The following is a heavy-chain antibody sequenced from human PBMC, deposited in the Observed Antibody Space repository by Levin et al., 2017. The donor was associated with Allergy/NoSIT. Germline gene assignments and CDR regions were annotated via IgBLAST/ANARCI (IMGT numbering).Heavy chain of an antibody. J-gene: IGHJ6*02. CDR2: IRSAGTYI. D-gene: IGHD3-10*01. V-gene: IGHV3-21*01. Sequence: GGSLRLSCAASGFTFSGYTMHWVRQAPGKGLEWVSSIRSAGTYIHYADSVKGRFTISRDNVNNSVSLEMTSLRAEDTALYYCARGGGSQKGGLDVWGQGTTVNVSS. CDR1: GFTFSGYT. CDR3: ARGGGSQKGGLDV.